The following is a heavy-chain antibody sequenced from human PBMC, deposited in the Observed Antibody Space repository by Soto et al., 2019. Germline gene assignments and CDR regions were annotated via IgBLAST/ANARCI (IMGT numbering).Heavy chain of an antibody. CDR2: IIPIFGTA. CDR1: GGAMSSYA. CDR3: ARATAYGDYDSYYYHSGMDV. J-gene: IGHJ6*02. D-gene: IGHD4-17*01. Sequence: SVKVACKTSGGAMSSYAVSWVRQAPGQGLEWMGGIIPIFGTANYAQKFQGRVTITADESTSTAYMELSSLRSEDTAVYYCARATAYGDYDSYYYHSGMDVWGHGTTVPVTS. V-gene: IGHV1-69*13.